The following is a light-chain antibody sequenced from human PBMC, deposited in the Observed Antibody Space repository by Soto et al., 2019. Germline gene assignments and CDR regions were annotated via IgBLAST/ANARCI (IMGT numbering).Light chain of an antibody. CDR3: TSYTSSSTPYV. Sequence: QSVLTQPASVTGSPGQSITISCAGTSSDVDGYTYVSWYQQHPGKAPKPMIYDVSNRPSGVSNRFSGSKSGNTASLTISGLQAEDEADYYCTSYTSSSTPYVFGGGTKVTVL. CDR1: SSDVDGYTY. V-gene: IGLV2-14*01. CDR2: DVS. J-gene: IGLJ1*01.